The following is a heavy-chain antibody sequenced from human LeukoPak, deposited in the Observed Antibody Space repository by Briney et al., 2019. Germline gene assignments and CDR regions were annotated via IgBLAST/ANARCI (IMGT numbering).Heavy chain of an antibody. V-gene: IGHV3-11*04. D-gene: IGHD3-3*01. CDR3: ARYDFWSGSNYGMDV. Sequence: GGSLRLSCAASGFTFSNAWMSWVRQAPGKGLEWLSYISSSGSTIYYADSVKGRFTISRDNAKNSLYLQMNSLRAEDTAVYYCARYDFWSGSNYGMDVWGQGTTVTVSS. CDR1: GFTFSNAW. CDR2: ISSSGSTI. J-gene: IGHJ6*02.